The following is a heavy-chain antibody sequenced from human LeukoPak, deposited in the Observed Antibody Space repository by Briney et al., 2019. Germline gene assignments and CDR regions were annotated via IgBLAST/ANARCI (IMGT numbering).Heavy chain of an antibody. J-gene: IGHJ4*02. D-gene: IGHD3-22*01. CDR3: AKGPSRVIDY. Sequence: EWVSSISGSGGSPSYAPSVKGRFTISRDNSKNTLYLQMHSLRAEDTAVYYCAKGPSRVIDYWGQGTLVTVSS. V-gene: IGHV3-23*01. CDR2: ISGSGGSP.